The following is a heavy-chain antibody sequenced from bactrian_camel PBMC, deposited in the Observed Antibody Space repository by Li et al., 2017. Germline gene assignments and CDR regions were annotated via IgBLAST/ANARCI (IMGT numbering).Heavy chain of an antibody. CDR3: AADLPCGGWPGLISFDRSFNS. CDR2: IESDGTM. D-gene: IGHD7*01. Sequence: HVQLVESGGGSVQAGGSLRLSCAASGDAYTTHSMAWSRQAPGKQREGVACIESDGTMSYAHFAKGRFTISKDSAKNTLFLQMDSLKAEDTAMYYCAADLPCGGWPGLISFDRSFNSWGQGTQVTVS. V-gene: IGHV3S53*01. CDR1: GDAYTTHS. J-gene: IGHJ6*01.